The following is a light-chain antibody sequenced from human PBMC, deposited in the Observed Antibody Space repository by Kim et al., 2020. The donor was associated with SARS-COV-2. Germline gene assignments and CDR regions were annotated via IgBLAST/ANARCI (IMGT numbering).Light chain of an antibody. Sequence: ASVGDRVTITCRASQSISSWLAWYQQKPGKAPKLLIYKASSLESGVPSRFSGSGSGTEFTLTISSLQPDDFATYYCQQYNSYSPYTFGQGNKLEI. CDR3: QQYNSYSPYT. V-gene: IGKV1-5*03. CDR1: QSISSW. J-gene: IGKJ2*01. CDR2: KAS.